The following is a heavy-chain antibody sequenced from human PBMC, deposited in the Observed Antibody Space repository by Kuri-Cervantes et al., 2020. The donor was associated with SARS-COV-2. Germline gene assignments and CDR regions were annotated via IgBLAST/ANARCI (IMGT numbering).Heavy chain of an antibody. CDR2: IYYSGST. J-gene: IGHJ4*02. CDR3: ASRLVGMRSYYFDY. Sequence: ESLKISCTVSGYYISSSSYYWCWTRQPPGKGLEWIGSIYYSGSTYYNPSLKSRFTISVDTSENQFSLKLSSVTAADTAVYYCASRLVGMRSYYFDYWVQGTLVTVSS. D-gene: IGHD3-22*01. CDR1: GYYISSSSYY. V-gene: IGHV4-39*07.